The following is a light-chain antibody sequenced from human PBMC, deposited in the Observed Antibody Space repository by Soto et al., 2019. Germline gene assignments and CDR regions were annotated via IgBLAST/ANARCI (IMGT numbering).Light chain of an antibody. CDR3: FSYTTTSTLV. Sequence: QSALTQPASVSGSPGQSITISCTGTSSDVGGYNYVSWYQQHPAKAPKLMIYEVSNRPSGVSHRFSGSKSGNTASLTISGLQAEDEADFYCFSYTTTSTLVFGGGTKLTVL. J-gene: IGLJ3*02. CDR2: EVS. CDR1: SSDVGGYNY. V-gene: IGLV2-14*01.